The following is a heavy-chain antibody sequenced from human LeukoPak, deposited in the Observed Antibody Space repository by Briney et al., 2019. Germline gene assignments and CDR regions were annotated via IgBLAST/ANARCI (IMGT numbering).Heavy chain of an antibody. V-gene: IGHV5-51*01. CDR2: IHTGNSDS. Sequence: GESLKISCKGSGYFVTHHWIGWVRQMPGKGLEWMAIIHTGNSDSKYSPSFQGQVTMSVDKSISTAYLQWSSLKASDTAMYYCAYSGSYYNPPFQYWGQGTLDTVSS. J-gene: IGHJ4*02. D-gene: IGHD3-10*01. CDR1: GYFVTHHW. CDR3: AYSGSYYNPPFQY.